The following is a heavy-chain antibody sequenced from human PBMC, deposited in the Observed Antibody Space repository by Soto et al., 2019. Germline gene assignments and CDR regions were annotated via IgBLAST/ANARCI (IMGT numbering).Heavy chain of an antibody. D-gene: IGHD2-15*01. J-gene: IGHJ5*02. CDR3: AKLGYCSGGSCYPKNWFDP. Sequence: EVQLLESGGGLVQPGGSLRLSCAASGFTFSSYAMSWVRQAPGKGLEWVSAIGGSGGSTYYADSVKGRFPISRDNSKNPLYLQMNSLRAEDTGVYYCAKLGYCSGGSCYPKNWFDPWGQGTLVTVSS. V-gene: IGHV3-23*01. CDR1: GFTFSSYA. CDR2: IGGSGGST.